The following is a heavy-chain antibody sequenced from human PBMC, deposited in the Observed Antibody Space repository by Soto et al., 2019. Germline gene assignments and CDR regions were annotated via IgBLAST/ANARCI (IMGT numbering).Heavy chain of an antibody. CDR1: GFTFSSSA. CDR3: AKDSLSTDLNDY. CDR2: ISGSGGST. D-gene: IGHD3-3*01. J-gene: IGHJ4*02. Sequence: GGSLRLSCAASGFTFSSSAMSWVRQAPGKGLEWVSAISGSGGSTYYADSVQGRFTISRDNSKNTLYLQMNSLRAEDTAVYYCAKDSLSTDLNDYWGQGTLVTVSS. V-gene: IGHV3-23*01.